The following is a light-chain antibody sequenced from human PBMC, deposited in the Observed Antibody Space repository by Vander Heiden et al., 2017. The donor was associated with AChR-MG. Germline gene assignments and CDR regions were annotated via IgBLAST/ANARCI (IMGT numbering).Light chain of an antibody. CDR2: YDA. CDR1: TSNIGNNA. Sequence: QSVLTQPPSVSEAPRQRVTIPCSGSTSNIGNNAVNWYQQLPGKAPKLLIDYDALLPSGVSDRFSGSKSGTSASLSISGLQSEDEAEYFCAAWHDRLNGWVFGGGTKLTVL. J-gene: IGLJ3*02. CDR3: AAWHDRLNGWV. V-gene: IGLV1-36*01.